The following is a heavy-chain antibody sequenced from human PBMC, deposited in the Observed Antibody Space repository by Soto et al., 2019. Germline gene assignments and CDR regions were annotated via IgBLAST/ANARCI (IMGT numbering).Heavy chain of an antibody. D-gene: IGHD1-26*01. CDR2: IYYSGST. Sequence: SETLSLTCTVSGGSISSYYWSWIRQPPGKGLEWIGYIYYSGSTNYNPSLKSRVTISVDTSKNQFSLKLSSVTAADTAVYYCARVGGSGSYYYWGQGTLVTVSS. CDR1: GGSISSYY. J-gene: IGHJ4*02. CDR3: ARVGGSGSYYY. V-gene: IGHV4-59*01.